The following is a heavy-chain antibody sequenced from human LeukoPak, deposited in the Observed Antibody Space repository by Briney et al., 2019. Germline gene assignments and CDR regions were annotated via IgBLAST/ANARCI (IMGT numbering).Heavy chain of an antibody. V-gene: IGHV3-23*01. J-gene: IGHJ4*01. CDR3: AARTAAVH. D-gene: IGHD6-13*01. CDR1: GFAFSSYA. CDR2: ISGYVGST. Sequence: GGSLRLSCAASGFAFSSYAMTWVRQGPGKGLEWVSSISGYVGSTYYADSVKGRFTISRDNSKNTVFLQMSSLRAEDTAVYYCAARTAAVHSGPGTLVTASS.